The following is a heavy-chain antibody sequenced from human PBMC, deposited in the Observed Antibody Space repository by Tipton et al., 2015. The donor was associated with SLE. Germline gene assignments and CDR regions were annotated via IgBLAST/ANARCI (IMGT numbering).Heavy chain of an antibody. CDR1: GFTFADYA. J-gene: IGHJ6*02. CDR2: ISWDGDDI. Sequence: SLRLSCAASGFTFADYAMHWVRQTPGKGLEWVSGISWDGDDIGYADSVKGRFTISRDSAKNSLYLQMNSLRTEDTAFYYRAKATSDILFHGMDVWGQGTTVSVSS. V-gene: IGHV3-9*01. CDR3: AKATSDILFHGMDV.